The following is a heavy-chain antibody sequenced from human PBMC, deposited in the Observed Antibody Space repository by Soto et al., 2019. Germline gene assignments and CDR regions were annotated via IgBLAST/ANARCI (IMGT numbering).Heavy chain of an antibody. J-gene: IGHJ4*02. V-gene: IGHV3-33*01. CDR2: IWYDGSNK. D-gene: IGHD2-21*02. Sequence: QVQLVESGGGVVQPGRSLRLSCAASGFTFSSYGMHWVRQAPGKGLEWVAVIWYDGSNKYYADSVKGRFTTSRDNSKNTLYLQMNSLRAEDTAVYYCARDGGGNSVDYWGQGTLVTVSS. CDR1: GFTFSSYG. CDR3: ARDGGGNSVDY.